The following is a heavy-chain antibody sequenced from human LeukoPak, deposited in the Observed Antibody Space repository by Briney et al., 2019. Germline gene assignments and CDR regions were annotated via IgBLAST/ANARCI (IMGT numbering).Heavy chain of an antibody. V-gene: IGHV3-74*01. CDR2: ISTDGRST. D-gene: IGHD2-8*01. Sequence: GGSLRLSCEASGFTFSTYWMHWVRQAPGKGPVWVSRISTDGRSTYYADSVKGRFTISRDNAKNTLYLQMNSLRVEDTAVYYCARDLIRRGQGTLVTVSS. CDR1: GFTFSTYW. J-gene: IGHJ4*02. CDR3: ARDLIR.